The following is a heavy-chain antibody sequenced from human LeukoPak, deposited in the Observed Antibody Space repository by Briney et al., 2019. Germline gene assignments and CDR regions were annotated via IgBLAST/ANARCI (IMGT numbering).Heavy chain of an antibody. J-gene: IGHJ4*02. D-gene: IGHD7-27*01. CDR2: TYYRSKWYY. V-gene: IGHV6-1*01. CDR3: VRSHNGDIDY. CDR1: GDSVSSNNAA. Sequence: SQTLSLTCAISGDSVSSNNAAWNWIRQSPSRGLEWLGRTYYRSKWYYRYAVSVKSRITIKPDTSKNRFSLQLNFVTPDDTAVYYCVRSHNGDIDYWGQGTLVTVSS.